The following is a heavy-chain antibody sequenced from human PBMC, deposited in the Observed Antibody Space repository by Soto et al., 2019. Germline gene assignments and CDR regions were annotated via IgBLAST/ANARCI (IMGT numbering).Heavy chain of an antibody. Sequence: GGSLRLSCAASGFTFSSYSMNWVRQAPGKGLEWVSYISSSSSTIYYADSVKGRFTISRDNAKNSLYLQMNNLRAEDTAVYYCAREAIPYCGGDCYSWHHFDYWGQGTLVTVSS. J-gene: IGHJ4*02. CDR1: GFTFSSYS. CDR3: AREAIPYCGGDCYSWHHFDY. D-gene: IGHD2-21*01. V-gene: IGHV3-48*01. CDR2: ISSSSSTI.